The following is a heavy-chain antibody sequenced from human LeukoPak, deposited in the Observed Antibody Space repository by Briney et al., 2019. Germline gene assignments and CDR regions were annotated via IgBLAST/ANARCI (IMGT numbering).Heavy chain of an antibody. V-gene: IGHV4-61*09. D-gene: IGHD2-8*01. CDR1: GGSISSGSYY. CDR2: IYTSGNT. J-gene: IGHJ5*02. CDR3: ARDLATNGVWFSP. Sequence: SQTLSLTCTVSGGSISSGSYYWSWIRQPAGKGLEWIGHIYTSGNTNHNPSLKSRVTISVDTSKNQFSLKLSSVTAADTAVYYCARDLATNGVWFSPWGQGTLVTVSS.